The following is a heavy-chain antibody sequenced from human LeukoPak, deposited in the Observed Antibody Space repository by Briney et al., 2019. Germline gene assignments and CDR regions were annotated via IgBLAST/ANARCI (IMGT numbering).Heavy chain of an antibody. V-gene: IGHV3-23*01. CDR3: AKTSLSDPSGHYYYMDV. CDR2: ISGSGGST. D-gene: IGHD3-3*01. Sequence: GGSLRLSCAASGFTFSSYGMSWVRQAPGKGLEWVSAISGSGGSTYYADSVKGRFTISRDNSQNTVSLQLNNLRIEDTALYYCAKTSLSDPSGHYYYMDVWGKGTTVTVSS. CDR1: GFTFSSYG. J-gene: IGHJ6*03.